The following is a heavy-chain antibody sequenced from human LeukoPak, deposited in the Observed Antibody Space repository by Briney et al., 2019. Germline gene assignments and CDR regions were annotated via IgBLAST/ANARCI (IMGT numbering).Heavy chain of an antibody. Sequence: SETLSLTCTVSGGSISSSSYYWGWIRRPPGKGLEWIGSIYYSGSTYYNPSLKSRVTISVDTTKNQFSLTLSPVTAAHRAVFSCAKPYDLFGVAREDFDIWGQGTMVTVSS. CDR3: AKPYDLFGVAREDFDI. J-gene: IGHJ3*02. D-gene: IGHD3-3*01. CDR2: IYYSGST. V-gene: IGHV4-39*01. CDR1: GGSISSSSYY.